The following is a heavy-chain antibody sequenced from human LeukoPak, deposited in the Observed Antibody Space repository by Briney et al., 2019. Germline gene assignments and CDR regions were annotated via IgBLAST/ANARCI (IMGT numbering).Heavy chain of an antibody. CDR3: ARQARYCGGGSCFDY. J-gene: IGHJ4*02. Sequence: IPSETLSLTCTVSGGSISSYYWSWIRQPPGKGLEWIGYMYYSGSTNYNPSLKSRVTISVDTSKNQFSLKLSSVTAADTAVYYCARQARYCGGGSCFDYWGQGTLVTVSS. CDR1: GGSISSYY. V-gene: IGHV4-59*08. CDR2: MYYSGST. D-gene: IGHD2-15*01.